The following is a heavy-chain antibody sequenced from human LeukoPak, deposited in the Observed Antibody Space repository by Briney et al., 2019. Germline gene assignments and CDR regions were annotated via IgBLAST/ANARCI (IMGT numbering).Heavy chain of an antibody. J-gene: IGHJ4*02. CDR3: AKGSVGNADFAS. V-gene: IGHV3-23*01. CDR1: GFTFSSFS. D-gene: IGHD6-25*01. Sequence: PGGSLRLSCAVSGFTFSSFSMTWVRQAPGKGLEWVSSIIVSGATYYADSVKSRFTISRDSFRGMLFLQMDSLRVEDTAVYFCAKGSVGNADFASWGQGALVTVSS. CDR2: IIVSGAT.